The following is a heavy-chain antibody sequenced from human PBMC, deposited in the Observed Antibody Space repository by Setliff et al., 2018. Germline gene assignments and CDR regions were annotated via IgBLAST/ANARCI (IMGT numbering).Heavy chain of an antibody. CDR3: ARDLDYQYYYETSGRDAFDI. CDR1: GGTFSSYA. D-gene: IGHD3-22*01. Sequence: GASVKVSCKASGGTFSSYAIDWVRQAPGQGLEWMGGIIPMFGTTNYAQRFRGRVTITADESTTTAYMELRSLRSDDTAVYYCARDLDYQYYYETSGRDAFDIWGLGTMVTVSS. V-gene: IGHV1-69*13. J-gene: IGHJ3*02. CDR2: IIPMFGTT.